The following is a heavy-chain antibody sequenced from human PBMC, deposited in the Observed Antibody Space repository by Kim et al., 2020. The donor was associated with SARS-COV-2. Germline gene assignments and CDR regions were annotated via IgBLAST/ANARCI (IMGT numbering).Heavy chain of an antibody. Sequence: PGGSLRLSCAASGFTFSSYGMHWVRQAPGKGLEWVAVISYDGSNKYYADSVKGRFTISRDNSKNTLYLQMNSLRAEDTAVYYCAKDSSTYDSSPTRYWGQGTLVTVSS. J-gene: IGHJ4*02. D-gene: IGHD3-22*01. V-gene: IGHV3-30*18. CDR2: ISYDGSNK. CDR3: AKDSSTYDSSPTRY. CDR1: GFTFSSYG.